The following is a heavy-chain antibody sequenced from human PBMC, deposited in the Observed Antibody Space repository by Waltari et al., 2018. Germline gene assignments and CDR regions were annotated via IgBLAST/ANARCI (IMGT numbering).Heavy chain of an antibody. J-gene: IGHJ4*02. CDR3: ARGLSSLGGFDY. CDR1: GFTFSSYA. CDR2: ISYDGRNK. D-gene: IGHD3-16*01. V-gene: IGHV3-30*04. Sequence: QVQLVESGGGVVQPGRSLRLSCAASGFTFSSYAMHWVRQAPGKGLEWVAVISYDGRNKYYADSVKGRFTISRDNSKNTLYLQMNSLRAEDTAVYYCARGLSSLGGFDYWGQGTLVTVSS.